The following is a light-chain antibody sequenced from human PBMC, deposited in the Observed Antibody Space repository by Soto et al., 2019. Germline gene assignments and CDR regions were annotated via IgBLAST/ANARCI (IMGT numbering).Light chain of an antibody. CDR3: SSYTSSSTPYV. J-gene: IGLJ1*01. CDR2: EVS. CDR1: SSDVGGYNY. Sequence: QSALTQPASVSGSPGQSITISCTGTSSDVGGYNYVSWYQQHPGKAPKLMIYEVSNRPSGVSNRFSGSKSGNTASLTISGLQAEDEADYYCSSYTSSSTPYVFGTGTKVTVI. V-gene: IGLV2-14*01.